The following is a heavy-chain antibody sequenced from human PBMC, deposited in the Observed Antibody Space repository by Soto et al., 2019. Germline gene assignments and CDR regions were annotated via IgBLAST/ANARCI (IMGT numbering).Heavy chain of an antibody. Sequence: QVQLVESGGGVVQPGRSLRLSCAASGFTFSSCDMHWVRQAPGKGLEWVAVISYDGSNKYYADSVKGRFTISRDNSKNTLYLQINSLRAEDTAVYYCARGDDDYWGQGTLVTVSS. CDR1: GFTFSSCD. V-gene: IGHV3-30*04. J-gene: IGHJ4*02. CDR3: ARGDDDY. CDR2: ISYDGSNK.